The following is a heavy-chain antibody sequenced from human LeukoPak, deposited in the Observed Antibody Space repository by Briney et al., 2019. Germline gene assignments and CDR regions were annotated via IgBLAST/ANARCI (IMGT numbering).Heavy chain of an antibody. CDR1: GYTFSTYD. CDR3: VRGRAWLSPLDK. D-gene: IGHD6-19*01. CDR2: MNPKSGNT. J-gene: IGHJ4*02. Sequence: ASVKVSCNPSGYTFSTYDINWVRQAAGQGLEWMGWMNPKSGNTGYAQKFQGRLSMTNNASRSTAYMELKNLRSADTAVYYCVRGRAWLSPLDKWGQGTLVTVSS. V-gene: IGHV1-8*01.